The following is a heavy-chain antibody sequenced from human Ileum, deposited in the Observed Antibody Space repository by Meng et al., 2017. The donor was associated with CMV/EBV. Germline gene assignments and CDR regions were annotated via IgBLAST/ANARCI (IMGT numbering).Heavy chain of an antibody. V-gene: IGHV1-18*01. D-gene: IGHD4-17*01. CDR2: ISAYNGNT. CDR3: ARYHPTVTIFDY. Sequence: CKASCYTFTSYGISWVRQAPGQGLEWMGWISAYNGNTNYAQKLQGRVTMTTDTSTSTAYMELRSLRSDDTAVYYCARYHPTVTIFDYWGQGTLVTVSS. CDR1: CYTFTSYG. J-gene: IGHJ4*02.